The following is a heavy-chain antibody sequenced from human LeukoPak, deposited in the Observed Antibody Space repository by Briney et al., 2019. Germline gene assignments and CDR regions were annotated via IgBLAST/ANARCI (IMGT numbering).Heavy chain of an antibody. J-gene: IGHJ5*02. CDR1: GFTFSSYA. D-gene: IGHD3-10*01. V-gene: IGHV3-30-3*01. Sequence: GGSLRLSCAASGFTFSSYAMRWVRQAPGKGPEWVAVISYDGSNKYYADSVKGRFTISRDNSKNTLYLQMNSLRAEDTAVYYCARAVGLWFGPPRGSNNWFDPWGQGTLVTVSS. CDR3: ARAVGLWFGPPRGSNNWFDP. CDR2: ISYDGSNK.